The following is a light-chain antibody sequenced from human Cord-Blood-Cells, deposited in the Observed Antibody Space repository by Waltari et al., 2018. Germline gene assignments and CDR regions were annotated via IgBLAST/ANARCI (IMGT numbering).Light chain of an antibody. J-gene: IGLJ1*01. CDR1: SSDVGGYNY. V-gene: IGLV2-14*01. CDR2: DVS. CDR3: SSYTSSSTDV. Sequence: QSALTQPASVSGSPGQSITISCTGTSSDVGGYNYVSWYQQHPGKAPKLMIYDVSNRPSGVSNRFPGYKSGKTASLPISGLQAEDEADYYCSSYTSSSTDVFGTGTKVTVL.